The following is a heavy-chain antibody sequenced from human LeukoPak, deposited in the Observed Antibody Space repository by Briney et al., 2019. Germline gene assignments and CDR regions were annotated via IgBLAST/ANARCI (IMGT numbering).Heavy chain of an antibody. CDR3: AKDRVSGSYPDAFDI. J-gene: IGHJ3*02. Sequence: GGSLRLSCAASGFTFSSYGMHWVRQAPGKGLEWVAFIRYDGSNKYYADSVKGRFTISRDNSKNTLYLQMNSLRAEDTAVYYCAKDRVSGSYPDAFDIWGQGTMVTVSS. CDR2: IRYDGSNK. V-gene: IGHV3-30*02. CDR1: GFTFSSYG. D-gene: IGHD1-26*01.